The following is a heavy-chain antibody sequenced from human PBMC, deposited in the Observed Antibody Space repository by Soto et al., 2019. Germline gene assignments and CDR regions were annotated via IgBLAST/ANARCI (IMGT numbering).Heavy chain of an antibody. V-gene: IGHV4-34*01. CDR2: INHSGST. CDR3: ARGVASVVTSYFDY. D-gene: IGHD2-21*02. J-gene: IGHJ4*02. Sequence: LEILSLTCAVYGGSFSGYYWSWIRQPPGKGLEWIGEINHSGSTNYNPSLKSRVTISVDTSKNQFSLKLSSVTAADTAVYYCARGVASVVTSYFDYWGQGTLVTVSS. CDR1: GGSFSGYY.